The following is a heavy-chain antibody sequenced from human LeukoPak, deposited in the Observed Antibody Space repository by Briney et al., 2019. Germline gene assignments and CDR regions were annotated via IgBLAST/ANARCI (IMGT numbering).Heavy chain of an antibody. CDR2: ISGSGGST. V-gene: IGHV3-23*01. D-gene: IGHD6-13*01. CDR1: GFTFGDYA. Sequence: PGGSMRLSCITSGFTFGDYAMSWFRQAPGKGLEWVSAISGSGGSTYYADSVKGRFTISRDNSKNSLYLQMNSLRAEDTAVYYCARDLMGIAYRGAFYYWGQGTLVTVSS. J-gene: IGHJ4*02. CDR3: ARDLMGIAYRGAFYY.